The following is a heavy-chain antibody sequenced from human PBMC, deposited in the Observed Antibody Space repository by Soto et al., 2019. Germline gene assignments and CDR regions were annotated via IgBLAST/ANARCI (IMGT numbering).Heavy chain of an antibody. CDR2: ISYDGSNK. D-gene: IGHD3-10*01. CDR1: GFTFSSYG. Sequence: QVQLVESGGGVVQPGRSLRLSCAASGFTFSSYGMHWVRQAPGKGLEWVAVISYDGSNKYYADSVKGRFTISRDNSKNTLYLQMNRLRAEDTAVYYCAKVTVLLWFGVGGVLDVWGQGTTVTVSS. CDR3: AKVTVLLWFGVGGVLDV. V-gene: IGHV3-30*18. J-gene: IGHJ6*02.